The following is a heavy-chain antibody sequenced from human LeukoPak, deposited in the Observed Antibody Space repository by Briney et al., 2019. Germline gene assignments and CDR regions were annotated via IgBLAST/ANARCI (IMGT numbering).Heavy chain of an antibody. J-gene: IGHJ6*03. D-gene: IGHD2-2*01. CDR3: ARVRVVVPAALWLDYYYYMDV. Sequence: SETLSLTCTVSSGSINNGTYYWTWIRQPAGKGLEWIGRIYTSGSTNYNPSLKSRVTISVDTSKNQFSLKLSSVTAADTAVYYCARVRVVVPAALWLDYYYYMDVWGKGTTVTISS. CDR2: IYTSGST. V-gene: IGHV4-61*02. CDR1: SGSINNGTYY.